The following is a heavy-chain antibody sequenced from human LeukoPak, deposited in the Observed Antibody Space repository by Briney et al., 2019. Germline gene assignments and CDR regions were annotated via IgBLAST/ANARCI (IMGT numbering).Heavy chain of an antibody. CDR2: MNPNSGNT. V-gene: IGHV1-8*01. D-gene: IGHD3-9*01. CDR1: GYTFTSYD. J-gene: IGHJ4*02. Sequence: GASVKVSCKASGYTFTSYDINWVRQATGQGLEWMGWMNPNSGNTGYAQKFQGRVTMTRKTSISTAHVELSSLRSEDTAVYSCARGRIQYYDILTGLLQWDYWGQGTMVNVSS. CDR3: ARGRIQYYDILTGLLQWDY.